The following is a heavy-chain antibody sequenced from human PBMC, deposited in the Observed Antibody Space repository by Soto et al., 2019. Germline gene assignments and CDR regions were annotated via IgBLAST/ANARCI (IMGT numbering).Heavy chain of an antibody. J-gene: IGHJ4*02. Sequence: SETLSLTCPVSGGSISSGGYYWSWINQHPGKGLEWIGYIYYSGSTYYNPSLKSRVTISVDTSKNQFSLKLSSVTAADTAVYYCARDSSGYYSYWGQGTLVNVSS. D-gene: IGHD3-22*01. CDR2: IYYSGST. CDR3: ARDSSGYYSY. CDR1: GGSISSGGYY. V-gene: IGHV4-31*03.